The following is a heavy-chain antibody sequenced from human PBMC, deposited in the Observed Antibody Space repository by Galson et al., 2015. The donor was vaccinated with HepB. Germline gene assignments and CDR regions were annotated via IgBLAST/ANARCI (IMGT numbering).Heavy chain of an antibody. CDR1: GFTFSSYA. J-gene: IGHJ4*02. D-gene: IGHD3-10*01. V-gene: IGHV3-23*01. CDR2: ISGSGGST. Sequence: SLRLSCAASGFTFSSYAMSWVRQAPGKGLEWVSAISGSGGSTYYADSVKGRFTISRDNAKNSLYLQMNSLRAEDTAVYYCARGTYYYGSGSYYVPAYYFDYWGQGTLVTVSS. CDR3: ARGTYYYGSGSYYVPAYYFDY.